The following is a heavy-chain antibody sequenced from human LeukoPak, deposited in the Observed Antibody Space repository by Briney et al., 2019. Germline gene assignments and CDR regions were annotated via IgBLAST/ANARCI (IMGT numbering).Heavy chain of an antibody. D-gene: IGHD3-10*01. V-gene: IGHV3-30-3*01. CDR2: ISYEGSNK. CDR3: ASSPLYYYGSWSGASYYFAY. CDR1: GFTFSSYA. J-gene: IGHJ4*02. Sequence: GGSLRPSRAPLGFTFSSYAMHWVRQAPRKGREWVAVISYEGSNKYSAHSAKGRFTNYRDNSKNTLYLQMNRLRPENTRVYFCASSPLYYYGSWSGASYYFAYWGQGTLVTVSS.